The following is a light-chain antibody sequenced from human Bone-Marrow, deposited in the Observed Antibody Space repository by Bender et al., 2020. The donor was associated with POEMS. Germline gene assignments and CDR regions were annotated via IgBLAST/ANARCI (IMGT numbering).Light chain of an antibody. Sequence: SYVLTQTPSVSVAPGKTAMITCGGNNIGSKSVHWYQQRPGQAPVMVMSYDSDRPSGIPERFSGSKSGDTVTLTISRVEAGDEADYYCQVWHSKSDHQGVFGGGTKLTVL. CDR2: YDS. CDR1: NIGSKS. V-gene: IGLV3-21*04. J-gene: IGLJ3*02. CDR3: QVWHSKSDHQGV.